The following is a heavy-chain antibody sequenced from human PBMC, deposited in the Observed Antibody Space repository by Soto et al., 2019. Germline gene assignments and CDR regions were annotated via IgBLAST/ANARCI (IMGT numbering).Heavy chain of an antibody. Sequence: GGSLRLSCAASGFTFSSYGMHWVRQAPGKGLEWVAVIWYDGSNKYYADSVKGRFTISRDNSKNTLYLQMNSLRAEDTAVYYCARDTDYYDSSGYYYYFDYRGQGTLVTVSS. J-gene: IGHJ4*02. CDR2: IWYDGSNK. D-gene: IGHD3-22*01. CDR3: ARDTDYYDSSGYYYYFDY. V-gene: IGHV3-33*01. CDR1: GFTFSSYG.